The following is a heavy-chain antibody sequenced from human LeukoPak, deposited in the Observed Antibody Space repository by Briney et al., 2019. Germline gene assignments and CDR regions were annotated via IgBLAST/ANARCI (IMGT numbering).Heavy chain of an antibody. CDR2: ISSSSSYI. D-gene: IGHD7-27*01. Sequence: GGSLRLSCAASVFTFSSYSMNWVRQAPGKGLEWVSSISSSSSYIYYADSVKGRFTISRDNPKNSLYMQMNSLRAEDTAVYYCARDRPTRIKLGTDYWGQGTLVTVSS. CDR1: VFTFSSYS. J-gene: IGHJ4*02. V-gene: IGHV3-21*01. CDR3: ARDRPTRIKLGTDY.